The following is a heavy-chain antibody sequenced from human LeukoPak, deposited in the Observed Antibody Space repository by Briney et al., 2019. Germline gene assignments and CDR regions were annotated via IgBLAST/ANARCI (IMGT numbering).Heavy chain of an antibody. J-gene: IGHJ4*02. CDR3: ARGLLHGQWLTRIDY. CDR2: TYYRSKWYN. Sequence: SQALSLTCAISGDSVSSNSAAWNWIRQSPSRGLEWLGRTYYRSKWYNDYAVSVKSRITINPDTSKNQFSLQLNSVTHEDTAVYYCARGLLHGQWLTRIDYWGQGTLVTVSS. CDR1: GDSVSSNSAA. V-gene: IGHV6-1*01. D-gene: IGHD6-19*01.